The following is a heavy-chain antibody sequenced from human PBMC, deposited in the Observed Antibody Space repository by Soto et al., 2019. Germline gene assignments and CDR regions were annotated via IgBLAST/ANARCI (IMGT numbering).Heavy chain of an antibody. V-gene: IGHV4-39*01. J-gene: IGHJ5*02. CDR1: GGTISSSTYY. D-gene: IGHD3-10*01. CDR2: IYFSGTT. CDR3: ARHSYSSGSEYGFWFDP. Sequence: ASETLSLTCTVSGGTISSSTYYWGWIRQPPGKGLEWIGNIYFSGTTHYNPSLRNRVTISVDTSKNQFSLRLSSVTAADTAVYYCARHSYSSGSEYGFWFDPWGQGTLVTV.